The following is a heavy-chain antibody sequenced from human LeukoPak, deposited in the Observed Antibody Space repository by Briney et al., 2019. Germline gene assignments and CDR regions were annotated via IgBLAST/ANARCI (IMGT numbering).Heavy chain of an antibody. CDR2: INWNGGST. D-gene: IGHD6-19*01. CDR1: GFTFDDYG. Sequence: GGSLRLSCAASGFTFDDYGMSWVRQAPGKGLEWVSGINWNGGSTGYADPVKGRFTISRDNAKNSLYLQMNSLRAEDTALYYCARVAGYSSGWYFDYWGQGTLVTVSS. V-gene: IGHV3-20*04. CDR3: ARVAGYSSGWYFDY. J-gene: IGHJ4*02.